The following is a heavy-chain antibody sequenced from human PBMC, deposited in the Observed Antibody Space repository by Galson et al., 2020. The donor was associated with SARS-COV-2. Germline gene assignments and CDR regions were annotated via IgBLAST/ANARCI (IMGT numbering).Heavy chain of an antibody. CDR3: ARALGATPVYDWYFDL. CDR1: GFTFSDYT. V-gene: IGHV3-21*01. CDR2: ISISGSYK. Sequence: GGSLSLSCAASGFTFSDYTINWVRQAPGKGLEWVSAISISGSYKFYADPVRGRFTISRDNAKNSSYLQVNSLRAEDTAVYYCARALGATPVYDWYFDLWGRGTLVTVSS. J-gene: IGHJ2*01. D-gene: IGHD3-16*01.